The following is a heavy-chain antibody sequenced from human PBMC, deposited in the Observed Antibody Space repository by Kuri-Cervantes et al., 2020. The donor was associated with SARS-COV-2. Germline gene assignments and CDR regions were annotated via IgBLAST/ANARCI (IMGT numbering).Heavy chain of an antibody. J-gene: IGHJ4*02. Sequence: LSLTCAASGFTFSSYAMSWVRQAPGKGLEWVSAISGSGGSTYYADSVKGRFTISRDNSKNTLYLQMNSLGAEDTAVYYCAKDYKARAWELLRIDYWGQGTLVTVSS. CDR3: AKDYKARAWELLRIDY. V-gene: IGHV3-23*01. CDR1: GFTFSSYA. D-gene: IGHD1-26*01. CDR2: ISGSGGST.